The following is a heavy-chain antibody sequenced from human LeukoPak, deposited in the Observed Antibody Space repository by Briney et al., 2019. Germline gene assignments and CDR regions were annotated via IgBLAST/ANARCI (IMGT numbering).Heavy chain of an antibody. CDR3: TIDGVPTRTSRWYGYFDY. D-gene: IGHD6-13*01. CDR2: IKSKTDGGTA. J-gene: IGHJ4*02. V-gene: IGHV3-15*01. Sequence: GGSLRLSCAASGFTFSGAWMSWVRQAPGKGLEWVGRIKSKTDGGTADFAAPVNGRFSISRDDSRYTVFLQMNSLRTEDTAVYYCTIDGVPTRTSRWYGYFDYWGQGTLVTVSS. CDR1: GFTFSGAW.